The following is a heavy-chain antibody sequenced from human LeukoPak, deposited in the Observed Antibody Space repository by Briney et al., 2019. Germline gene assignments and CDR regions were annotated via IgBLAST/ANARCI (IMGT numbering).Heavy chain of an antibody. CDR2: IRHDGTDQ. Sequence: GGSLRLSFVGSGFTFSVHWVRQFPGKGLEWLTFIRHDGTDQHYADSVRGRFTISRDNSKNTVYLQMNSLRPEDTALYYCAKDGNWASVSWGQGTLVTVSS. J-gene: IGHJ5*02. CDR1: GFTFS. D-gene: IGHD7-27*01. CDR3: AKDGNWASVS. V-gene: IGHV3-30*02.